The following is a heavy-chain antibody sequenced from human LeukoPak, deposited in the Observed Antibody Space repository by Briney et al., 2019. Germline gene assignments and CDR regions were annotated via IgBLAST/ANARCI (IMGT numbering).Heavy chain of an antibody. D-gene: IGHD6-13*01. CDR3: AKSFGYSRSWFDN. CDR1: GLTLSSYA. Sequence: GGSLRPSCAASGLTLSSYAMGWVRQVERKVLEWVLGISGNGGGTYYADSVKGRFTISRDNSKHTLYLQMSSLRVGDTAVYYCAKSFGYSRSWFDNWGQGALVTVSS. CDR2: ISGNGGGT. J-gene: IGHJ4*02. V-gene: IGHV3-23*01.